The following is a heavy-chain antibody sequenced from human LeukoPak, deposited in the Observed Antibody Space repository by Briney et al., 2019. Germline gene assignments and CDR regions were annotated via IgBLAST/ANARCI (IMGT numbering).Heavy chain of an antibody. V-gene: IGHV3-23*01. J-gene: IGHJ4*02. Sequence: PGGSLRLSCAASGVTFSSYAMSWVRQAPGKGQEWVSAISGSGGSTYYADSVKGRFTISRDNSKNKLYLQMNSLRAEDTAVYCCAKGGITMIVVVIQYYFDYWGQGTLVTVSS. CDR1: GVTFSSYA. CDR2: ISGSGGST. D-gene: IGHD3-22*01. CDR3: AKGGITMIVVVIQYYFDY.